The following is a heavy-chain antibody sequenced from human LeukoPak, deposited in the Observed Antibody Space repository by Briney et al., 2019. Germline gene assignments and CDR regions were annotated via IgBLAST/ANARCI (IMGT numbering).Heavy chain of an antibody. CDR3: AIVSVLRYFDWPIIKAYYYYSGMDV. V-gene: IGHV4-34*01. J-gene: IGHJ6*02. CDR1: GGSFSGYY. Sequence: SETLSLTCAVYGGSFSGYYWSWIRQPPPKGLEWIGEINHSGSTNYNPSLKRQVTISVDTSKNQFSLKLSSVTAADTAVYYCAIVSVLRYFDWPIIKAYYYYSGMDVWGQGTTVTVSS. D-gene: IGHD3-9*01. CDR2: INHSGST.